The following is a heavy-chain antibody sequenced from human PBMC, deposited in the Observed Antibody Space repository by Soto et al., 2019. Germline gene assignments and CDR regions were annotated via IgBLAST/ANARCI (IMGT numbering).Heavy chain of an antibody. V-gene: IGHV3-23*01. CDR1: GFTFNHYA. J-gene: IGHJ4*02. CDR2: ISGSGDKT. Sequence: EVQPLESGGGLVHPGGSLRLSCAASGFTFNHYAMSWVRQAPGKGLEWVSAISGSGDKTYHADSLKGRLAISRDNSKNTLFLQLNNLSADDTAVYYCAKDRGAFWGFTNWGLGTLVTVSS. CDR3: AKDRGAFWGFTN. D-gene: IGHD3-10*01.